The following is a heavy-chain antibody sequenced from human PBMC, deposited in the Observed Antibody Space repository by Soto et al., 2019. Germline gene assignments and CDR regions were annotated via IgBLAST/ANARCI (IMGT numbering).Heavy chain of an antibody. CDR1: GISLSASGVG. CDR3: ALSRRGRINCWCPDFDQ. V-gene: IGHV2-5*02. Sequence: QITLKESGPTPVKPTQTLKLTCTFSGISLSASGVGVGWIRQPPGQALEWLTLVNWDGDKRFSPSLNNTLTITKDTSKNQVVLTMTTTDPVDSATYYCALSRRGRINCWCPDFDQWG. J-gene: IGHJ4*01. CDR2: VNWDGDK. D-gene: IGHD2-8*02.